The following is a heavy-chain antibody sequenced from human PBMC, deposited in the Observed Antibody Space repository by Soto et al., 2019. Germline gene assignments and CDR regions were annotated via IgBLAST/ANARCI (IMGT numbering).Heavy chain of an antibody. J-gene: IGHJ5*02. D-gene: IGHD3-22*01. Sequence: QVQLQESGPGLVKPSQTLSLTCTVSGGSISSGGYYWSWIRQHPGKGLEWIGYIYYSGSTYYNPSLKSRLTNXVXTXXHQCTRKMSYVTAADTAVCYCARTSYDSSGTAADPWGQGTLVTVSS. CDR2: IYYSGST. CDR3: ARTSYDSSGTAADP. CDR1: GGSISSGGYY. V-gene: IGHV4-31*03.